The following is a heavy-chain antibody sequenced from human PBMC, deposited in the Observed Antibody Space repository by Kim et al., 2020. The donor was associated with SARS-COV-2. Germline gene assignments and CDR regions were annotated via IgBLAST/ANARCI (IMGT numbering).Heavy chain of an antibody. D-gene: IGHD2-15*01. V-gene: IGHV1-69*13. CDR3: ARAPTGLVVVAARHYYGMDV. Sequence: SVKVSCKASGGTFSSYAISWVRQAPGQGLEWMGGIIPIFGTANYAQKFQGRVTIIADESTSTAYMELSSLRSEDTAVYYCARAPTGLVVVAARHYYGMDVWGQGTTVTVSS. CDR2: IIPIFGTA. CDR1: GGTFSSYA. J-gene: IGHJ6*02.